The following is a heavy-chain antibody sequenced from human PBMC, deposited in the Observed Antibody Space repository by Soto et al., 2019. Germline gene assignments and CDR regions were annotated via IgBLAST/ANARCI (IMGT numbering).Heavy chain of an antibody. CDR2: INPSGGST. CDR3: AVAVYYYYGMDV. CDR1: GYTLTSYY. D-gene: IGHD4-4*01. Sequence: GASVKVSCKASGYTLTSYYMHWVRQAPGQGLEWMGIINPSGGSTSYAQKFQGRVTMTRDTSTSTVYMELSSLRSENTAVYYCAVAVYYYYGMDVWGQGTTVTVSS. J-gene: IGHJ6*02. V-gene: IGHV1-46*01.